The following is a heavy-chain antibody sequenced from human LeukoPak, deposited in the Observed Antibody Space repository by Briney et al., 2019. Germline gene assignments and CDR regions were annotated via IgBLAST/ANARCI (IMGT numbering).Heavy chain of an antibody. D-gene: IGHD2-15*01. CDR2: IYSGGST. V-gene: IGHV3-53*01. J-gene: IGHJ6*04. CDR1: GFTVSSNY. CDR3: ARDVVVAAIYYGMDV. Sequence: GGSLRLTCAASGFTVSSNYMSWVRQAPGKGLEWVSVIYSGGSTYYADSVKGRFTISRDNSKNTLYLQMNSLRAEDTAVYYCARDVVVAAIYYGMDVWGKGTTVTVSS.